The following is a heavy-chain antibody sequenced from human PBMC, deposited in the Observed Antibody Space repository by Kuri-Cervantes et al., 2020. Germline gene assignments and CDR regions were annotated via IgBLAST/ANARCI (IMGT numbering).Heavy chain of an antibody. D-gene: IGHD4-11*01. V-gene: IGHV4-34*01. J-gene: IGHJ6*03. CDR3: ARRYSSPYYYMDV. CDR2: IYYSGST. CDR1: GVSFSDYY. Sequence: SETLSLTCAVYGVSFSDYYWSWIRQPPGKGLEWIGSIYYSGSTYYNPSLKSRVTISVDTSKNQFSLKLSSVTAADTAVYYCARRYSSPYYYMDVWGKGTTVTVSS.